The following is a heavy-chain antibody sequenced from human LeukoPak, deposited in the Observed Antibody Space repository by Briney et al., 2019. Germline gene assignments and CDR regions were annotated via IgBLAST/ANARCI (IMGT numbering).Heavy chain of an antibody. J-gene: IGHJ2*01. Sequence: QPGGSPRLSCAASGFTFSSYWMSWVRQAPGKGLEWVANIKQDGSEKYYVDSVKGLFTISRDNAKNSLYLQMNSLRAEDTAVYYCARDPGSSSTNWYFDLWGRGTLVTVSS. D-gene: IGHD6-13*01. V-gene: IGHV3-7*01. CDR2: IKQDGSEK. CDR1: GFTFSSYW. CDR3: ARDPGSSSTNWYFDL.